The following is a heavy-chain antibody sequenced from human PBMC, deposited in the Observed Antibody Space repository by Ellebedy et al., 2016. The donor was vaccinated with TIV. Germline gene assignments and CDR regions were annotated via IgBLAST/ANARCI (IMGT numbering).Heavy chain of an antibody. CDR1: GGSISSGGYY. D-gene: IGHD4-17*01. Sequence: SETLSLXXTVSGGSISSGGYYWSWIRQHPGKGLEWIGYIYYSGSTYYNPSLKSRVTISVDTSKNQFSLKLSSVTAADTAVYYCARANDYGDYFRTRTTRYYGMDVWGQGTTVTVSS. CDR2: IYYSGST. CDR3: ARANDYGDYFRTRTTRYYGMDV. J-gene: IGHJ6*02. V-gene: IGHV4-31*03.